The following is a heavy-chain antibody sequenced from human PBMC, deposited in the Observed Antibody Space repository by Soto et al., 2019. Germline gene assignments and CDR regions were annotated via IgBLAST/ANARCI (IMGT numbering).Heavy chain of an antibody. D-gene: IGHD7-27*01. CDR1: GGSISSSSYF. CDR2: IYYSGST. Sequence: SETLSLTCTVSGGSISSSSYFWGWIRQPPGKGLEWIGSIYYSGSTYYNPSLKSRVTVSVDTSKNQFSLKLSSVTAADTAVYYCTGGPPNWGFDSWGQGTPVTVSS. CDR3: TGGPPNWGFDS. J-gene: IGHJ5*01. V-gene: IGHV4-39*03.